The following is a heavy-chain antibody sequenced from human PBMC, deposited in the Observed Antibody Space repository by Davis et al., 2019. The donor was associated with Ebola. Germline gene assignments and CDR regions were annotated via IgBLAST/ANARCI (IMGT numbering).Heavy chain of an antibody. J-gene: IGHJ5*02. Sequence: GESLKISCAASGFTFSSYGMHWVRQAPGKGLEWVAVISYDGSNKYYADSVKGRFTISRDNSKNTLYLQMNSLRAEDTAVYYCARERGIAVAGGYWFDPWGQGTLVTVSS. D-gene: IGHD6-19*01. V-gene: IGHV3-30*03. CDR3: ARERGIAVAGGYWFDP. CDR1: GFTFSSYG. CDR2: ISYDGSNK.